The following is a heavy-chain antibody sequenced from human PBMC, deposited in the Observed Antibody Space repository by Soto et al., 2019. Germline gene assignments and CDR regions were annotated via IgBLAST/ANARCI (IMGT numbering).Heavy chain of an antibody. J-gene: IGHJ6*01. CDR2: IDPSDSYT. V-gene: IGHV5-10-1*01. CDR3: ARQRGVWDYYYGLDG. Sequence: GESLKISCKGSGYSFTSYWISWVRQMPGKGLEWMGRIDPSDSYTNYSPSFQGHVTISPDKSISTAYLQWSSLKAADTALYYCARQRGVWDYYYGLDGWGQGTTVTVAA. D-gene: IGHD2-21*02. CDR1: GYSFTSYW.